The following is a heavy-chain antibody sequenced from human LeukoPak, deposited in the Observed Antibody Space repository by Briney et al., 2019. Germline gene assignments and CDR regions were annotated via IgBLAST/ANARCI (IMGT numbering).Heavy chain of an antibody. CDR1: GFTFDDYA. V-gene: IGHV3-9*01. CDR3: AKDIGGLTEGMDV. D-gene: IGHD3-16*01. J-gene: IGHJ6*02. Sequence: GRSLRLSCAASGFTFDDYAMHWVRQAPGKGLEWVSGISWNSGSIGYADSVKGRFTISRDNAKNSLYLQMHSLRAEDTALYYCAKDIGGLTEGMDVWGQGTTVTVSS. CDR2: ISWNSGSI.